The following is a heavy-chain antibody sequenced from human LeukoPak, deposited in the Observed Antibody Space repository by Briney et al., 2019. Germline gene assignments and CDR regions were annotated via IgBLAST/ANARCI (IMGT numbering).Heavy chain of an antibody. CDR2: ISSSSSYI. CDR1: GFTFSSYS. CDR3: ARALSKGYNSRWYDFDY. Sequence: PGGALRLSCAASGFTFSSYSMKWVRQAPGKGLEWVSSISSSSSYIYYADSVKGRFTISRDNAKNSLYLQMNSLRAEDTAVYYCARALSKGYNSRWYDFDYWGQGTLVTVSS. J-gene: IGHJ4*02. D-gene: IGHD4-23*01. V-gene: IGHV3-21*01.